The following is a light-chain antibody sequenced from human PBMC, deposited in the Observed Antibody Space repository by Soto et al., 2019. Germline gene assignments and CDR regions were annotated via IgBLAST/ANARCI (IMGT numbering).Light chain of an antibody. CDR3: QHGSSDQFS. Sequence: DIQITQSPSSLSASVGDRVTITCRASQSISSYLNWYQQKPGKAPKLLIYAASSLQSGVPSRFSTKGSRTDLTLTVSTPQPGDCGTYYCQHGSSDQFSFRQGTRLDIK. CDR2: AAS. J-gene: IGKJ5*01. CDR1: QSISSY. V-gene: IGKV1-39*01.